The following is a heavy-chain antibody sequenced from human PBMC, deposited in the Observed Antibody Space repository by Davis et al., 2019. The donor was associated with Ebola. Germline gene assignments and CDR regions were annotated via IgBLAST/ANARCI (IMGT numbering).Heavy chain of an antibody. J-gene: IGHJ4*02. D-gene: IGHD6-13*01. CDR3: ARGGGYSPHPFDY. V-gene: IGHV4-34*01. CDR2: INHSGST. Sequence: PSETLSLTCAVYGGSFSGYYWSWIRQPPGKGLEWIGEINHSGSTNYKSSLKSRITISVDTSKNQFSLKLSSVTAADTAVYYCARGGGYSPHPFDYWGQGTLVTVSS. CDR1: GGSFSGYY.